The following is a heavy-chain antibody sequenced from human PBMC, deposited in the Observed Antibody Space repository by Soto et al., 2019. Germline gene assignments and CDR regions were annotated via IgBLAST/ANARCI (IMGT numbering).Heavy chain of an antibody. Sequence: ASVKVSCKASGYTFTSYAMHWVRQAPGQRLEWMGWINAGNGNTKYSQKFQGRVTITRDTSASTAYMELSSLRSEDTAVYYCARDRRERYCSGGSCYLGTYYYYYMDVWGKGTTVTVSS. J-gene: IGHJ6*03. D-gene: IGHD2-15*01. V-gene: IGHV1-3*01. CDR2: INAGNGNT. CDR3: ARDRRERYCSGGSCYLGTYYYYYMDV. CDR1: GYTFTSYA.